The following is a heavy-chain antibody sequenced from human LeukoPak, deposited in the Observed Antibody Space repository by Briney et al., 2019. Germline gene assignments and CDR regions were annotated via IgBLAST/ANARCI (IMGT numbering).Heavy chain of an antibody. CDR1: GFTFSSDA. J-gene: IGHJ6*03. D-gene: IGHD3-22*01. CDR2: ISGSGGST. CDR3: AKDGGGYYPSYYYYMDV. V-gene: IGHV3-23*01. Sequence: GGSLRLSCAASGFTFSSDAMSWVRQAPGKGLEWVSAISGSGGSTYYADSVKGRFTISRDNSKNTLYLQMNSMRAEDTAVYYCAKDGGGYYPSYYYYMDVWGQGTTVTISS.